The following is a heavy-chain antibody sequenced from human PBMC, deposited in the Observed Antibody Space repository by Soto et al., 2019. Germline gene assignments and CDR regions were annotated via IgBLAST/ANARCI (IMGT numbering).Heavy chain of an antibody. J-gene: IGHJ4*02. CDR2: IYYSGST. Sequence: SETLSLTCTVSGGSISSGGYYWSWIRQHPGKGLEWIGYIYYSGSTYYNPSLKSRVTISVDTSKNQFSLKLSSVTAADTAVYYCARSPRLPNYDSSGYYYPLDYWGQGTLVTVSS. CDR1: GGSISSGGYY. CDR3: ARSPRLPNYDSSGYYYPLDY. V-gene: IGHV4-31*03. D-gene: IGHD3-22*01.